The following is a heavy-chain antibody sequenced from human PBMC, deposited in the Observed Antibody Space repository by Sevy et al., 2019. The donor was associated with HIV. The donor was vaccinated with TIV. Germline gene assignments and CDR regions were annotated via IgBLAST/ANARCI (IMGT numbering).Heavy chain of an antibody. CDR3: AKVPSPMITFGGVADY. J-gene: IGHJ4*02. D-gene: IGHD3-16*01. Sequence: GGSLRLSCAASGFTFSSYGMHWVRRAPGKGLEWVAFVRYDGSNKYYADSVKGRFTISRDNSKNTLYLKMNSLRAEDTAVYYCAKVPSPMITFGGVADYWGQGTLVTVSS. CDR1: GFTFSSYG. V-gene: IGHV3-30*02. CDR2: VRYDGSNK.